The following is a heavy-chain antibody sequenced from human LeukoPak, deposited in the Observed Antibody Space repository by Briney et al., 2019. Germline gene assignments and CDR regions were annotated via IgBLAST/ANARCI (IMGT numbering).Heavy chain of an antibody. CDR3: ARPYSSGWTHDAFDI. CDR1: GYTFTSYG. D-gene: IGHD6-19*01. CDR2: ISAYNGNT. V-gene: IGHV1-18*01. Sequence: GASVKVSCKASGYTFTSYGISWVRQAPGQGLEWMGWISAYNGNTNYAQKLQGRVTMTTDTSTSTAYMELRSLRSDDTAVYYCARPYSSGWTHDAFDIWGQGTMATVSS. J-gene: IGHJ3*02.